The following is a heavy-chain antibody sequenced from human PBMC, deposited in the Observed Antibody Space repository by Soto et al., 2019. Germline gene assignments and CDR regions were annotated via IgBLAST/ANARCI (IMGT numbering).Heavy chain of an antibody. CDR3: ARRKLDLRRSHYWFDP. D-gene: IGHD1-7*01. V-gene: IGHV4-30-4*01. CDR1: GGSISRGDYY. Sequence: PSETLSLTCTVSGGSISRGDYYWSWVRQPPRKGLEWIGYIYNSGRTYYNPSLKSRVTISVDTSKNQFSLKLSSVTAADTALYYCARRKLDLRRSHYWFDPWGHGTLVTVSS. CDR2: IYNSGRT. J-gene: IGHJ5*02.